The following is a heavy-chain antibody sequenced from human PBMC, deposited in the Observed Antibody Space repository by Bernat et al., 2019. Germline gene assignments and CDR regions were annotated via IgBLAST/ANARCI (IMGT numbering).Heavy chain of an antibody. CDR2: ISWNSGTI. V-gene: IGHV3-9*03. J-gene: IGHJ4*02. CDR1: GFTFDDYA. Sequence: EVQLVESGGGLVQPGRSLRLPCAASGFTFDDYAMHWVRQAPGKGLEWVSGISWNSGTIGYEETVKGRFTISRDNAKNSLYLQMNSLRVDDMALYYCARTKWLHSTYYFDYWGQGTLVTVSS. CDR3: ARTKWLHSTYYFDY. D-gene: IGHD5-12*01.